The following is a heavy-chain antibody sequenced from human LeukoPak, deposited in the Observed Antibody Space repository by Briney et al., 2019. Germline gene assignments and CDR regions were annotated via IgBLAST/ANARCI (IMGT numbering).Heavy chain of an antibody. J-gene: IGHJ4*02. D-gene: IGHD2-2*01. CDR2: IRSKAYGGTT. CDR1: GFTFGDYA. V-gene: IGHV3-49*03. Sequence: GGSLRLSCTASGFTFGDYAMSWFRQAPGMGLEWVGFIRSKAYGGTTEYAASVKGRFTISRDDSKSIAYLQMNSLKTEDTAVYYCTRDSRIVVPAAIRYWGQGTLVTVSS. CDR3: TRDSRIVVPAAIRY.